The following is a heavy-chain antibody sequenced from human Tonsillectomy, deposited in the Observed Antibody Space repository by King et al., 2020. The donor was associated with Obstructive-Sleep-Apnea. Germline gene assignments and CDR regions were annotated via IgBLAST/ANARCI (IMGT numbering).Heavy chain of an antibody. Sequence: LQLQESGPGLVKPSETLSLTCTVSGGSISSYYWSWIRQPPGKGLEWIGYIYYSGSTNYNPSLKSRVTISVDPSKNQFSLKLSSVTAADTAVYYCARDLGTYYFDYWGQGTLVTVSS. V-gene: IGHV4-59*01. J-gene: IGHJ4*02. CDR3: ARDLGTYYFDY. CDR2: IYYSGST. D-gene: IGHD1-1*01. CDR1: GGSISSYY.